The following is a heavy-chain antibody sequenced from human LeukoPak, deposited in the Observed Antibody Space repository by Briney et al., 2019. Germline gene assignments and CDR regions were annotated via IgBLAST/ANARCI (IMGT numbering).Heavy chain of an antibody. CDR3: ARDMIVPRYYFDY. CDR1: GGTFSSYA. D-gene: IGHD3-22*01. Sequence: ASVKVSCKASGGTFSSYAISWVRQAPGQGLDWMGGIIPIFGTANYAQKFQGRVTITADESTSTAYMELSSLRSEDTAVYYCARDMIVPRYYFDYWGQGTLVTVSS. CDR2: IIPIFGTA. V-gene: IGHV1-69*13. J-gene: IGHJ4*02.